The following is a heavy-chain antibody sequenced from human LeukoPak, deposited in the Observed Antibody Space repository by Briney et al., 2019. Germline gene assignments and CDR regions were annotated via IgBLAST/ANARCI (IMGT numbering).Heavy chain of an antibody. CDR3: ARVEYSSSSGVDY. V-gene: IGHV4-39*07. CDR1: GGSISSSSYY. Sequence: PSETLSLTCTVSGGSISSSSYYWGWIRQPPGKGLEWIGSIYYSGSTYYNPSLKSRVTISVDTSKNQFSLKLSSATAADTAVYYCARVEYSSSSGVDYWGQGTLVTVSS. CDR2: IYYSGST. D-gene: IGHD6-6*01. J-gene: IGHJ4*02.